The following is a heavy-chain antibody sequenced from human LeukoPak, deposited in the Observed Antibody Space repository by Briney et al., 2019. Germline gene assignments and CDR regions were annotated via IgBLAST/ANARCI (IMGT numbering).Heavy chain of an antibody. D-gene: IGHD2-2*01. CDR1: GCTFSSYS. J-gene: IGHJ4*02. V-gene: IGHV3-48*01. CDR3: ARESRRYCSSTSCYSVY. CDR2: ISSSSSTI. Sequence: GRSLRLSCAASGCTFSSYSMHWVHQAPGKGLEWVSYISSSSSTIYYADSVKGRFTISRDNAKNSLYLQMNSLRAEDTAVYYCARESRRYCSSTSCYSVYWGQGTLVTVSS.